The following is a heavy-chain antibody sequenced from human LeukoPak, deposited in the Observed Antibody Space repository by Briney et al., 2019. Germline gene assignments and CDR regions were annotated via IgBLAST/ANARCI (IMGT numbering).Heavy chain of an antibody. CDR2: ISNSGTFI. D-gene: IGHD6-19*01. CDR3: ASSSGWYDWFDP. J-gene: IGHJ5*02. V-gene: IGHV3-21*04. CDR1: GLTFRKYT. Sequence: AGGSLRLSCVASGLTFRKYTMNWVRQAPGKGLEWVSSISNSGTFIYYADSVKGRFTISRDNSKNTLYLQMNSLRAEDTAVYYCASSSGWYDWFDPWGQGTLVTVSS.